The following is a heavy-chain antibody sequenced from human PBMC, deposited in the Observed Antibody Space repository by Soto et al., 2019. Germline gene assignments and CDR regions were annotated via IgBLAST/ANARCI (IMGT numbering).Heavy chain of an antibody. J-gene: IGHJ6*01. CDR3: ARPLEQWQLGFGMDV. CDR2: VWYDGSNR. V-gene: IGHV3-33*01. D-gene: IGHD6-19*01. Sequence: GGSLRLSCAASGFTLSTYGMHWVRHAPGKGLERVAVVWYDGSNRYYADSVKGRFTVSRDNSKNTLYLQMNSLRAEYTAVYYCARPLEQWQLGFGMDVWGQGSPVTVSS. CDR1: GFTLSTYG.